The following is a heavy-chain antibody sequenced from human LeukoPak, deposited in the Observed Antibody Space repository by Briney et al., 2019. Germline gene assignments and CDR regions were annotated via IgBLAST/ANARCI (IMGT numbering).Heavy chain of an antibody. D-gene: IGHD6-6*01. CDR1: GGSFSGYD. V-gene: IGHV4-34*01. CDR2: IDHSGST. Sequence: WETLSLTCAVYGGSFSGYDWSWIRQPPGKGLEWIGEIDHSGSTNYNPSLKSRVTISVDSSKTQFSLKLSSVPPADTAVYYCARVGSHSSSSYPGWARFDYWGQGTLVTVSS. J-gene: IGHJ4*02. CDR3: ARVGSHSSSSYPGWARFDY.